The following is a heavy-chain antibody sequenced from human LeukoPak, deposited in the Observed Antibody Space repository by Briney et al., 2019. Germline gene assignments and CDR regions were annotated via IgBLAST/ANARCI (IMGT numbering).Heavy chain of an antibody. CDR2: ISQDGSGK. CDR1: GFTFSNYW. J-gene: IGHJ4*02. D-gene: IGHD7-27*01. Sequence: GGSLRLSCGASGFTFSNYWMSWVRQAPGKGLEWVINISQDGSGKNYADSVEGRFTISRDNSKNALYLQMNSLRVEDTAVYYCAIDPNWGTHSWGQGVLVTVSS. V-gene: IGHV3-7*03. CDR3: AIDPNWGTHS.